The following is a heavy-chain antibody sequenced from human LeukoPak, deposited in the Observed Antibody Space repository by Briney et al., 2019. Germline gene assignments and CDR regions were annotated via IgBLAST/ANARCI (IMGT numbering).Heavy chain of an antibody. Sequence: GRSLRLSCEASGFIFSTYGMHWVRQAPGKGLEWVAVIWYDGSNKYYADSVKGRFTISRDNSKNTLYLQMSSLGAEDTAVYYCVREKSGYTNGWYLFDYWGQGTLVTVSS. CDR3: VREKSGYTNGWYLFDY. CDR1: GFIFSTYG. D-gene: IGHD6-19*01. J-gene: IGHJ4*02. CDR2: IWYDGSNK. V-gene: IGHV3-33*01.